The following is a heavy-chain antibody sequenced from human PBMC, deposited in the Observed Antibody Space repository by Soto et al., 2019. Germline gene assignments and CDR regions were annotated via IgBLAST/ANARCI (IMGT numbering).Heavy chain of an antibody. Sequence: LSLTCAVFGDSLRGQSWNWIPLSPKKGLECIGDPDQSGGNTYNPSLKSRTIISDATYKIQISLTLPHLTGAETSVYYCARQGSYGWSEESLDVWGQGTTVTVSS. J-gene: IGHJ6*02. CDR3: ARQGSYGWSEESLDV. CDR1: GDSLRGQS. V-gene: IGHV4-34*01. D-gene: IGHD6-19*01. CDR2: PDQSGGN.